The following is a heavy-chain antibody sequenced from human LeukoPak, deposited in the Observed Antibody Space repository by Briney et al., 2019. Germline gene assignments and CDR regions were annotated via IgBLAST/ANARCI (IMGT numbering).Heavy chain of an antibody. J-gene: IGHJ3*02. D-gene: IGHD3-9*01. CDR3: ARERMYYDILTGYESAPAFDI. Sequence: ASVKVSCKASGYTLTSYDINWVRQATGQGLEWMGWMNPNSGNTGYAQKFQGRVSMTTNTSISTAYMELSSLRSEDTAVYYCARERMYYDILTGYESAPAFDIWGQGTMVTVSS. CDR1: GYTLTSYD. V-gene: IGHV1-8*01. CDR2: MNPNSGNT.